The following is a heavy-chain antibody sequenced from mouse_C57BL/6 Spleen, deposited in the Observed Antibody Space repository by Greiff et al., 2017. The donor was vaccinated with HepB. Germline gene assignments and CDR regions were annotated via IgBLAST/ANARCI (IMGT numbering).Heavy chain of an antibody. CDR1: GYAFSSSW. V-gene: IGHV1-82*01. Sequence: VQLQQSGPELVKPGASVKISCKASGYAFSSSWMNWVKQRPGKGLEWIGRIYPGDGDTNYNGKFKGKATLTADKSSSTAYMQLSSLTSEDSAVYFCARRDGNGAWFAYWGQGTLVTVSA. J-gene: IGHJ3*01. D-gene: IGHD2-1*01. CDR2: IYPGDGDT. CDR3: ARRDGNGAWFAY.